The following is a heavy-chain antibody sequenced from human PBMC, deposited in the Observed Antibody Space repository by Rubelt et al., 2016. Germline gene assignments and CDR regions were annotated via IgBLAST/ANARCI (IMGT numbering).Heavy chain of an antibody. CDR2: IYHSGGT. V-gene: IGHV4-38-2*02. J-gene: IGHJ4*02. CDR1: GYSISSGYF. D-gene: IGHD6-6*01. CDR3: GRRPPSSSSDPDY. Sequence: QLQLQESGPGLVKPSETLSLTCTVSGYSISSGYFWGWIRQPPGKGLEWIASIYHSGGTYYNPSLKSRVTISVDTSKNQFSLRLSTVTASDTAVYYCGRRPPSSSSDPDYWGQGTLVTVSS.